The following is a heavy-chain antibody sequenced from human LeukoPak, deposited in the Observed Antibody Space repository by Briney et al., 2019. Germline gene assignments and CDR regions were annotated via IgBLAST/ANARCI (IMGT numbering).Heavy chain of an antibody. V-gene: IGHV3-21*01. CDR2: ISSSSSYI. CDR3: ARVGVRGMYIWFDP. Sequence: GGSLRLSCAASGFTFSSYSMNWVRQAPGKGLEWVSSISSSSSYIYYADSVKGRFTISRDNAKNSLYLQMNSLRAEDTAVYYCARVGVRGMYIWFDPWGQGTLVTVSS. D-gene: IGHD3-10*01. CDR1: GFTFSSYS. J-gene: IGHJ5*02.